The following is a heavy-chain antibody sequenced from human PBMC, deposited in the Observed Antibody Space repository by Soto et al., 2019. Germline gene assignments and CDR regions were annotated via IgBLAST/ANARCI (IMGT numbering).Heavy chain of an antibody. CDR3: AKDKTCSITTCLPFDY. Sequence: SGGSLRLSCAASGFTFSSYAMSWVRQAPGKGLEWVSGISGSGYSTFYADSVKGRFTISRDNSQNTLYLQMSTLRAEDTAVYYCAKDKTCSITTCLPFDYWGQGTLVTVSS. J-gene: IGHJ4*02. V-gene: IGHV3-23*01. CDR2: ISGSGYST. CDR1: GFTFSSYA. D-gene: IGHD2-2*01.